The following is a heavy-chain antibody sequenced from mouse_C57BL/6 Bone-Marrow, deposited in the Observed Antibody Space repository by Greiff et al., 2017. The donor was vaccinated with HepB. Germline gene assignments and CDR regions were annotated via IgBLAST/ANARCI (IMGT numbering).Heavy chain of an antibody. J-gene: IGHJ4*01. CDR2: IYPGSGST. CDR1: GYTFTSYW. CDR3: ARYPFYYGSTPYYAMDY. V-gene: IGHV1-55*01. D-gene: IGHD1-1*01. Sequence: QVQLQQPGAELVKPGASVKMSCKASGYTFTSYWITWVKQRPGQGLEWIGDIYPGSGSTNYNEKFKSKATLTVATSSSTAYMQLSSLTSEDSAVYYCARYPFYYGSTPYYAMDYWGQGTSVTVSS.